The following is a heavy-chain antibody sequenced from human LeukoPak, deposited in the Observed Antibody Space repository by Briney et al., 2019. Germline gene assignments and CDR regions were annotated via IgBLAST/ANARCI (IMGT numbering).Heavy chain of an antibody. Sequence: GGSLRLSCAASGFTFSSYWMHWVRQAPGKGLVWVSRTNSDGSSTSYADSVKGRFTISRDNAKNTLYLQMNSLRAEDTAVYYCAREERGSHDYWGQGTLVTVSS. CDR2: TNSDGSST. V-gene: IGHV3-74*01. D-gene: IGHD1-26*01. CDR1: GFTFSSYW. J-gene: IGHJ4*02. CDR3: AREERGSHDY.